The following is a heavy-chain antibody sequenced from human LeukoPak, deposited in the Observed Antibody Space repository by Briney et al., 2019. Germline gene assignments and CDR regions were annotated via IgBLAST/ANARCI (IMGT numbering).Heavy chain of an antibody. J-gene: IGHJ4*02. D-gene: IGHD3-10*01. CDR2: ICAYSGNT. V-gene: IGHV1-18*01. Sequence: ASPKASRKASGYTFTNYGISWGPQGPGQGLGWMGWICAYSGNTNYAQNLQGRVTMTTVTTTSTAYKELRYLRSDGTAVYYCATCNPYYYGSRNLKELDYWGQGALVTVSS. CDR3: ATCNPYYYGSRNLKELDY. CDR1: GYTFTNYG.